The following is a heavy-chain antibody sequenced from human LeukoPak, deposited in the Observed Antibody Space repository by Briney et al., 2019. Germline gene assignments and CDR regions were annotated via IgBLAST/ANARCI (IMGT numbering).Heavy chain of an antibody. CDR2: IWYDGSNK. Sequence: GGSLRLSCAASGFTFSSYGMHCVRQAPGKGLEWGAVIWYDGSNKYYADSVKGRFTISRDNYKNPLYLQMNSLRAEDTAVYYCARGESSQPAASFDYWGQGTLVTVSS. J-gene: IGHJ4*02. CDR3: ARGESSQPAASFDY. CDR1: GFTFSSYG. D-gene: IGHD2-2*01. V-gene: IGHV3-33*01.